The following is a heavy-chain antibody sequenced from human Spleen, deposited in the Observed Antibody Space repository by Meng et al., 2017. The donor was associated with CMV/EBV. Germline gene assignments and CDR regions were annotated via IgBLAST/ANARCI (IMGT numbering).Heavy chain of an antibody. CDR2: INHSGST. J-gene: IGHJ5*02. V-gene: IGHV4-34*01. Sequence: QVQLQQWGAGLLKPSETLSLICSVYGGSFSGYYWSWIRQPPGKGLEXIGGINHSGSTNYNPSLKSRVTISVDTSKNQFSLKLSSVTAADTAVYYCASFRNWFDPWGQGTLVTVSS. CDR1: GGSFSGYY. CDR3: ASFRNWFDP.